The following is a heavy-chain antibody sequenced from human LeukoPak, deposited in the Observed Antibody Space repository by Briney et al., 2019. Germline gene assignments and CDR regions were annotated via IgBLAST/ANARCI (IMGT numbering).Heavy chain of an antibody. V-gene: IGHV3-23*01. J-gene: IGHJ4*02. CDR1: GFTFSSYA. CDR2: ISGSGGST. D-gene: IGHD6-19*01. CDR3: AKDSFSAVAGTTI. Sequence: PGGSLRLSCAASGFTFSSYAMSWVRQAPGKGLEWVSAISGSGGSTYYADSVKGRFTTSRDNSENTLYLQMNSLRAEDTAVYYCAKDSFSAVAGTTIWGQGTLVTVSS.